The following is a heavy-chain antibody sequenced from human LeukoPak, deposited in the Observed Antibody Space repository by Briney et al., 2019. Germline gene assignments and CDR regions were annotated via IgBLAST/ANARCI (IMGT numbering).Heavy chain of an antibody. CDR3: WIAAAGRAAALDY. J-gene: IGHJ4*02. V-gene: IGHV1-46*01. CDR2: INPSGGST. Sequence: ASVKVSCKASGYTFTSYYMHWVRQAPGQGLEWMGIINPSGGSTSYAQKFQGRVTITVDESTSTAYMELSSLRSEDTAVYYCWIAAAGRAAALDYWGQGTRVTVSS. D-gene: IGHD6-13*01. CDR1: GYTFTSYY.